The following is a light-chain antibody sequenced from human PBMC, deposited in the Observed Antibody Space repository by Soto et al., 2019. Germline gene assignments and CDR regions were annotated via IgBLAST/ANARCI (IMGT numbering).Light chain of an antibody. CDR1: QSVSSIY. CDR3: QQRSNWIT. J-gene: IGKJ5*01. Sequence: EIALAQSPGTLSLSTGERATLSCRASQSVSSIYLAWYQQKPGQAPRLLIYGASSRATGIPDRFSGSGSGTDFTLTISSVEPEDFAVYYCQQRSNWITFGQGTRLEIK. V-gene: IGKV3D-20*02. CDR2: GAS.